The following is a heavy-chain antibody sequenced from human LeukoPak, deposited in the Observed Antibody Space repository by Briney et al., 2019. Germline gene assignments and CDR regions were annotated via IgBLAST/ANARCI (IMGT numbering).Heavy chain of an antibody. J-gene: IGHJ6*03. CDR3: ARSVEGYCSGGSCYSYYYYMDV. D-gene: IGHD2-15*01. Sequence: PSETLSLTCTVSGGSISSYYWSWIRQPPGKGLEWIGYIYYSGSTNYDPSLKSRVTISVDTSKNQFSLKLSSVTAADTAVYYCARSVEGYCSGGSCYSYYYYMDVWGKGTTVTVSS. CDR1: GGSISSYY. CDR2: IYYSGST. V-gene: IGHV4-59*01.